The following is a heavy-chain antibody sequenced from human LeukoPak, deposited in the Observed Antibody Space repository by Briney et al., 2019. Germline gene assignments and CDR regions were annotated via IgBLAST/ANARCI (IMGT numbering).Heavy chain of an antibody. CDR2: ISSSSVHI. CDR3: TTDQGIAVAPLFAY. D-gene: IGHD6-13*01. V-gene: IGHV3-21*03. J-gene: IGHJ4*02. Sequence: GRSLRLSCAASRFTFSIYSMNWVRQAPGKGLEWVSSISSSSVHIYYADSLKGRFTISRDNAKNSLYLQMNSLKTDDTAVYYCTTDQGIAVAPLFAYWGPGTLVTVSS. CDR1: RFTFSIYS.